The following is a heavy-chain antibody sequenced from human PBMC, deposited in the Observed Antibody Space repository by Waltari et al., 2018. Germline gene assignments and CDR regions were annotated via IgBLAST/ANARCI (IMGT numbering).Heavy chain of an antibody. D-gene: IGHD3-22*01. Sequence: QVQLQESGPGLVKPSETLSLTCAVPGYSISSGYYWGWLRQPPGKGLEWIGSIYHSGSTYYNPSLKSRVTISVDTSKNQFSLKLSSVTAADTAVYYCARGVDSSGYYWRAYFDYWGQGTLVTVSS. CDR2: IYHSGST. CDR3: ARGVDSSGYYWRAYFDY. J-gene: IGHJ4*02. V-gene: IGHV4-38-2*01. CDR1: GYSISSGYY.